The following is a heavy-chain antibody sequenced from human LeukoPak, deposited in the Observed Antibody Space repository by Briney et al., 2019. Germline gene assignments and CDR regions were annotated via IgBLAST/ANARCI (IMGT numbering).Heavy chain of an antibody. J-gene: IGHJ4*02. D-gene: IGHD1-26*01. Sequence: GGSLRLSCAASVFIFSNYDMKWVRQAPGKGLEWVSYISSSSGTIYYADSVKGRFTISRDNAKNSLYLQMNSLRDEDTAVYYCSRRGSYFDYSGQGTLVTVSS. CDR3: SRRGSYFDY. CDR1: VFIFSNYD. V-gene: IGHV3-48*02. CDR2: ISSSSGTI.